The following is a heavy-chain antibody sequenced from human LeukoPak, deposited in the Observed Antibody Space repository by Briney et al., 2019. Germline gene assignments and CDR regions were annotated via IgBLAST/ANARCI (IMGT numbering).Heavy chain of an antibody. CDR3: ATHNSGYDSGNDAFDI. Sequence: SQTLSLTCTVSGGSISSGDYYWSWIRQPPGKGLEWIGYIYYSGSTYYNPSLKSRVTISLDTSKNRFSLKLSSVTAADTAVYFGATHNSGYDSGNDAFDIWGQGTMVTVSS. D-gene: IGHD3-22*01. CDR1: GGSISSGDYY. J-gene: IGHJ3*02. V-gene: IGHV4-30-4*08. CDR2: IYYSGST.